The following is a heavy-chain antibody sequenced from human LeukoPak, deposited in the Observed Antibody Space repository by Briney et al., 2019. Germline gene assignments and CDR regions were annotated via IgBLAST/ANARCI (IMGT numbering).Heavy chain of an antibody. V-gene: IGHV3-7*01. CDR2: IKQDGSEK. CDR3: ARILTGYDAFDY. D-gene: IGHD3-9*01. Sequence: GGSLRLSCAASGFTFSSYWMSWVRQAPGKGLGWVANIKQDGSEKYYVDSVKGRFAISRDNAKNSLYLQMNSLRAEDTAVYYCARILTGYDAFDYWGQGTLVTVSS. J-gene: IGHJ4*02. CDR1: GFTFSSYW.